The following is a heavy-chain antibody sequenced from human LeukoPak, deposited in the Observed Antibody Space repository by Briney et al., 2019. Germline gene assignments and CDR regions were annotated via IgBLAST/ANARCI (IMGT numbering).Heavy chain of an antibody. CDR3: ARLGFRTSGGLDY. Sequence: GESLKISCEGSGYSFSTFWIAWVRQMPGKGLEWMGIIYPGDSDTKYSPSFQGQVTISADKSISTAYLQWSSLKASDTAMYYCARLGFRTSGGLDYWGQGTLVTVSS. V-gene: IGHV5-51*01. CDR2: IYPGDSDT. D-gene: IGHD1-26*01. J-gene: IGHJ4*02. CDR1: GYSFSTFW.